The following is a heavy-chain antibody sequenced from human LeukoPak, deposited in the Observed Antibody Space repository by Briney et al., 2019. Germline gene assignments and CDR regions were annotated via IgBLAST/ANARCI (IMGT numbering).Heavy chain of an antibody. V-gene: IGHV3-23*01. CDR1: GFTFSSYA. CDR3: AKGRPSSWSPLDY. CDR2: INDSGGIT. Sequence: GGSLRLSCAASGFTFSSYAMSWVRQAPGKGLEWVSTINDSGGITYYTDSLKGRFTISRDNSKNTLYLQISSLRAEDTAVYYCAKGRPSSWSPLDYWGQGTLVTVSS. D-gene: IGHD6-13*01. J-gene: IGHJ4*02.